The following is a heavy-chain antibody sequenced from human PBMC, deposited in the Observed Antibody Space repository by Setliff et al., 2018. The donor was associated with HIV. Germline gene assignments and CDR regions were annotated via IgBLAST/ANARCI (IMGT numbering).Heavy chain of an antibody. CDR1: YGSISGHY. CDR2: IYHSGNT. V-gene: IGHV4-59*05. CDR3: ARRRGQKATGWYYFDF. J-gene: IGHJ4*02. Sequence: KSSETLSLTCTVSYGSISGHYWTWIRQPPGKGLEWIGSIYHSGNTYYNPSLKSRVSISVDTSKRQFSLKLTSVTAGDSALYYCARRRGQKATGWYYFDFWGQGALVTVSS. D-gene: IGHD6-19*01.